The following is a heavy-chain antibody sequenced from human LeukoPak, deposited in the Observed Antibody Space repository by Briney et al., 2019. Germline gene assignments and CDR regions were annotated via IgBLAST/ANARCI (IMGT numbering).Heavy chain of an antibody. D-gene: IGHD5-18*01. CDR2: IYNSGST. CDR1: GGSISSYY. Sequence: SETLSLTCTVSGGSISSYYWSWIRQPPGKGLEWIGYIYNSGSTYYNPSLKSRVTISVDTSRNQFSLNLRSATAADTAVYYCARGNPIVNSYGLSFDYWGQGSLVTVSS. V-gene: IGHV4-59*01. CDR3: ARGNPIVNSYGLSFDY. J-gene: IGHJ4*02.